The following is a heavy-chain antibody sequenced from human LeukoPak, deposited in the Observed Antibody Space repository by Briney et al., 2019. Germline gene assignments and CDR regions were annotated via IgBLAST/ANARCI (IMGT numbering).Heavy chain of an antibody. Sequence: GGSLRLSCVASGFTTFSRFWMSWVRQAPGKGLEWVANIKQDGSEKYYVDSVKGRFTISRDNAKNSLYLQMNSLRAEDTAVYYCARPSYYYGSGSLFDYWGQGTLVTVSS. CDR2: IKQDGSEK. CDR1: GFTTFSRFW. CDR3: ARPSYYYGSGSLFDY. J-gene: IGHJ4*02. V-gene: IGHV3-7*01. D-gene: IGHD3-10*01.